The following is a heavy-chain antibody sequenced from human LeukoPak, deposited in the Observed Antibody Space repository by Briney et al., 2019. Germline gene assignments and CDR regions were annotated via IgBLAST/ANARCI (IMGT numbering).Heavy chain of an antibody. Sequence: GGSLRLSCAGSGFTFSTYWMHWVRQVPGKGLVWVSRINTDGSTTDYADSVTGRFTISRDNAKNTLYLQMNSLRAEDTAIYYCSRDLRGSRDYWGQGILVTVSS. CDR2: INTDGSTT. J-gene: IGHJ4*02. CDR1: GFTFSTYW. CDR3: SRDLRGSRDY. V-gene: IGHV3-74*01. D-gene: IGHD2-15*01.